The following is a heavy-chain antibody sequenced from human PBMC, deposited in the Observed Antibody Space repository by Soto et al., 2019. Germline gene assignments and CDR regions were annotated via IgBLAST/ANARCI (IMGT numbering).Heavy chain of an antibody. Sequence: GESLKISCDRFGYRFPTYCIGWVRRIPGKGLEWMGSIDPNFSNIRYSPSFQGQVTISADKSINTAYLQWRSLQASDTAIYYCARRTSTSGWRNYFDNWGQGTLVTVSS. J-gene: IGHJ4*02. V-gene: IGHV5-51*01. D-gene: IGHD6-19*01. CDR2: IDPNFSNI. CDR1: GYRFPTYC. CDR3: ARRTSTSGWRNYFDN.